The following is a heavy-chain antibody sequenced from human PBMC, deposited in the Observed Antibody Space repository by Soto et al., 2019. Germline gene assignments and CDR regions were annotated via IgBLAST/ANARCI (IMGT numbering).Heavy chain of an antibody. CDR1: GFTFSSYA. CDR3: AKDAALNSGSPPPDAFDI. D-gene: IGHD1-26*01. J-gene: IGHJ3*02. CDR2: ISGSGGST. V-gene: IGHV3-23*01. Sequence: GGSLRLSCAASGFTFSSYAMSWVRQAPGKGLEWVSAISGSGGSTYYADSVKGRFTISRDNSKNTLYLQMNSLRAEDTAVYYCAKDAALNSGSPPPDAFDIWGQGTMVTVSS.